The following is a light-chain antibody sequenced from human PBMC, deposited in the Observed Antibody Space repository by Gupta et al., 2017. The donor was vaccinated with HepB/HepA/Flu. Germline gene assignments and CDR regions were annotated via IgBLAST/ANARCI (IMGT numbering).Light chain of an antibody. V-gene: IGKV4-1*01. CDR1: QTILYTSNSKSY. J-gene: IGKJ1*01. Sequence: DIVTTQSPDSLPVSLGERATINCTSSQTILYTSNSKSYLAWYQQKPGQPPKLLISWASTRESGVPDRFSGSGSGADFTLTISSLQAEDVAIYYCQQYDSIPWTFGQGTKVEIK. CDR3: QQYDSIPWT. CDR2: WAS.